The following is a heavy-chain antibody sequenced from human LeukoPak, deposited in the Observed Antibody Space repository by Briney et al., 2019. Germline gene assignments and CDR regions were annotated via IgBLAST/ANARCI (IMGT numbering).Heavy chain of an antibody. J-gene: IGHJ5*02. V-gene: IGHV1-2*02. D-gene: IGHD2-8*01. CDR3: TRDVIMGYQQGYFDP. Sequence: ASVKDSFKASGYSFIDYYIHWVRQAAGRGLECMGWMNPRTGDTRYEEKFQGRVAMTRETSTTTAYMELSGLNSDDTAMYFCTRDVIMGYQQGYFDPWGQGTLVTASS. CDR1: GYSFIDYY. CDR2: MNPRTGDT.